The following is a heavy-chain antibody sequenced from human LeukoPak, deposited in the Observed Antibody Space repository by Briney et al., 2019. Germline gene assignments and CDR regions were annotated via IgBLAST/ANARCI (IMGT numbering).Heavy chain of an antibody. J-gene: IGHJ4*02. CDR3: ATSAGTVFLPRFYFKD. Sequence: SETLSLTCTVSGGPITSSGYYWGWIRQPPGKGLEWIGGVDYSGTTYYNPSLKSRVNTSVDMSKNQFSLNLNSVTAADTAVYYCATSAGTVFLPRFYFKDWGQGTLVTVSS. D-gene: IGHD6-13*01. CDR1: GGPITSSGYY. CDR2: VDYSGTT. V-gene: IGHV4-39*01.